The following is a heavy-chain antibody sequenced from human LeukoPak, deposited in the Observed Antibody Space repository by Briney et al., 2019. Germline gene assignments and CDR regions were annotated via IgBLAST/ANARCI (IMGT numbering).Heavy chain of an antibody. CDR1: GYTFTSYG. CDR2: ISAYNGNT. Sequence: ASVKVSCKASGYTFTSYGISWVRQAPGQGLEWMGWISAYNGNTNYAQKLQGRVTMTTDTSTSTAYMELRSLRSDDTAVYYCARISSSWYEDSFDPWGQGTLVTVSS. V-gene: IGHV1-18*01. CDR3: ARISSSWYEDSFDP. D-gene: IGHD6-13*01. J-gene: IGHJ5*02.